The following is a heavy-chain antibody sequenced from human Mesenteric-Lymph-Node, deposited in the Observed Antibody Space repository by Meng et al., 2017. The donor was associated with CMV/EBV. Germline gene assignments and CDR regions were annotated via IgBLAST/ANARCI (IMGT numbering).Heavy chain of an antibody. CDR1: GFTVSSHY. CDR2: IYSGGST. CDR3: AREHGGNSNYYYGMDV. J-gene: IGHJ6*02. D-gene: IGHD4-23*01. Sequence: GESLKISCAASGFTVSSHYMSWVRQAPGKGLEWVSVIYSGGSTYYADSVKGRFTISRDNSKNTLYLQMNSLRAEDTAVYYCAREHGGNSNYYYGMDVWGQGTTVTVSS. V-gene: IGHV3-53*01.